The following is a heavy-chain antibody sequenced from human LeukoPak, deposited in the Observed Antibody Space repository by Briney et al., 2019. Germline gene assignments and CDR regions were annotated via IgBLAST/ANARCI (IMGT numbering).Heavy chain of an antibody. CDR3: ASRGGFRGYSGYDS. Sequence: ASVKVSCKASGYTFTGYYMHWVRQAPGQGLEWMGWINPNSGGTNYAQKFQGRVTLTRDTSISTAYMELSRLRSDDTAVYYCASRGGFRGYSGYDSWGQGTLVTVSS. CDR2: INPNSGGT. D-gene: IGHD5-12*01. J-gene: IGHJ5*02. CDR1: GYTFTGYY. V-gene: IGHV1-2*02.